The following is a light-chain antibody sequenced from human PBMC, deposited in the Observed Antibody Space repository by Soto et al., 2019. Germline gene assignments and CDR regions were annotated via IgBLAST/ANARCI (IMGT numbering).Light chain of an antibody. CDR2: GAS. CDR3: HHYGSSPGLT. V-gene: IGKV3-20*01. Sequence: EIVLTQSPGTLSLSPGERATLSCRASQSVSSSYLAWYQQKPGQAPRLLIYGASSRATGIPDRFSGSGSGTDFTLTISRLEPEDFAVYYCHHYGSSPGLTFGGGTKVEIK. CDR1: QSVSSSY. J-gene: IGKJ4*01.